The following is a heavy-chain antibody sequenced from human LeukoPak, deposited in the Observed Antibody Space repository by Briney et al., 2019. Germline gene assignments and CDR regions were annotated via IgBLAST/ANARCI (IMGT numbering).Heavy chain of an antibody. CDR2: IRYDGSNK. D-gene: IGHD6-19*01. V-gene: IGHV3-30*02. CDR3: APQNTIAVAG. J-gene: IGHJ4*02. Sequence: GGSLRLSCAASGFTFSSYGMHWVRQAPGNGLEWVAFIRYDGSNKYYADSVKGRFTISRDNSKNTLYLQMNSLRAEDTAVYYCAPQNTIAVAGGGQGTLVTVSS. CDR1: GFTFSSYG.